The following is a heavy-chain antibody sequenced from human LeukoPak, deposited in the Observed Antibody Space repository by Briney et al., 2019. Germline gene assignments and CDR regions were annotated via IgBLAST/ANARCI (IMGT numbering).Heavy chain of an antibody. CDR3: ARQRGDGYRARENYFDY. V-gene: IGHV4-39*01. D-gene: IGHD5-24*01. Sequence: PSETLSLTCTVSGGPISSSSYYWGWIRQPPGKGLEWIGSIYYSGSTYYNPSPKSRVTISVDTSKNQFSLKLSSVTAADTAVYYCARQRGDGYRARENYFDYWGQGTLVTVSS. CDR1: GGPISSSSYY. CDR2: IYYSGST. J-gene: IGHJ4*02.